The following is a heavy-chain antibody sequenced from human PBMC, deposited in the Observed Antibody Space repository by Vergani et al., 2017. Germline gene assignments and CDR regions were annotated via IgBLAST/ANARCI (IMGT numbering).Heavy chain of an antibody. Sequence: QVQLQESGPGLVKPSETLSLTCAVSGYSISSGYYWGLIRQPPGKGLEWIGSIYHSGSTYYNPSLKSRVTISVYTSKNQFSLKLSSVTAADTAVYYCARHYYDSSGYYFDYWGQGTLVTVSS. CDR1: GYSISSGYY. D-gene: IGHD3-22*01. V-gene: IGHV4-38-2*01. CDR2: IYHSGST. J-gene: IGHJ4*02. CDR3: ARHYYDSSGYYFDY.